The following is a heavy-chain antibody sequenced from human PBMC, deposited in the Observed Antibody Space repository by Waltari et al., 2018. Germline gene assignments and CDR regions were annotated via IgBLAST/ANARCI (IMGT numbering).Heavy chain of an antibody. J-gene: IGHJ5*02. CDR1: GYTFTSHA. Sequence: QVQLVQSGSELKKPGASVKVSCKASGYTFTSHAMNWVRQAPGQGLEFMGWINTNTENPFYAQGFTGRFVFSLDTSASTAYMEINSLKTEDTAIYYCAREVVPSRTIVVNWFDPWGQGTQVTVSS. V-gene: IGHV7-4-1*02. D-gene: IGHD2-2*01. CDR2: INTNTENP. CDR3: AREVVPSRTIVVNWFDP.